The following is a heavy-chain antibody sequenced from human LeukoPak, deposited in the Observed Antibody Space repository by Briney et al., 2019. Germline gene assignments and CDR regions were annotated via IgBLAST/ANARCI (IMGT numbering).Heavy chain of an antibody. Sequence: SETLSLTCAVYGGSFSGYYWSWIRQPPGKGLEWIGEINHSGSTNYNPSLKSRVTMSVDTSKNQFSLKLSSVTAADTAVYYCARATTNYGDYSSYYFDYWGQGTLVTVSS. CDR2: INHSGST. CDR3: ARATTNYGDYSSYYFDY. J-gene: IGHJ4*02. CDR1: GGSFSGYY. V-gene: IGHV4-34*01. D-gene: IGHD4-17*01.